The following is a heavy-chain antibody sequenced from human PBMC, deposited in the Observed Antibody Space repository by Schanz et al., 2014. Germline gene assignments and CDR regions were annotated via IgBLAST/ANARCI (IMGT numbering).Heavy chain of an antibody. CDR2: IWYDGSNE. V-gene: IGHV3-33*06. D-gene: IGHD1-26*01. Sequence: QVQLVESGGGVVQPGRSLRLSCAASGFTFSSYGMHWVRQAPGKGLEWVAVIWYDGSNEYYADSVKGRFTTSRDNSKNTMYLQMNSLRAEDTAVYYCVKDLQRELLRDDHYYGMDVWGQGTTVTVSS. CDR1: GFTFSSYG. J-gene: IGHJ6*02. CDR3: VKDLQRELLRDDHYYGMDV.